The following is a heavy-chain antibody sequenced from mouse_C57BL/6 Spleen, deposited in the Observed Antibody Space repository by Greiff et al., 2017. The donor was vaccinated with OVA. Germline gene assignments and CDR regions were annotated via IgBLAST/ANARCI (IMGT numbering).Heavy chain of an antibody. D-gene: IGHD1-1*01. Sequence: QVQLQQSGAELVRPGTSVKVSCKASGYAFTNSLIEWVKQRPGQGLEWIGVINPGSGGTNYNGKFKGKATLTADNSSSTAFMQLSSLTSEDSAVYFCARRPVVAPYYFDYWGQGTTLTVSS. CDR1: GYAFTNSL. V-gene: IGHV1-54*01. J-gene: IGHJ2*01. CDR3: ARRPVVAPYYFDY. CDR2: INPGSGGT.